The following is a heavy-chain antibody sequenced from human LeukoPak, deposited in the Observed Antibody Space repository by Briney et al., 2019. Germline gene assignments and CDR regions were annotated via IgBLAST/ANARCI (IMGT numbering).Heavy chain of an antibody. J-gene: IGHJ4*02. Sequence: SETLSLTCAVYGGSFSGYYWSWIRQPPGKGLEWIGEINHSGSTNYNPSLKSRVTISVDTSKNQFSLKLSSVTAADTAVYYCASRSGPGTSYGSRSDYWGQGTLVTVSS. CDR2: INHSGST. V-gene: IGHV4-34*01. CDR3: ASRSGPGTSYGSRSDY. CDR1: GGSFSGYY. D-gene: IGHD3-10*01.